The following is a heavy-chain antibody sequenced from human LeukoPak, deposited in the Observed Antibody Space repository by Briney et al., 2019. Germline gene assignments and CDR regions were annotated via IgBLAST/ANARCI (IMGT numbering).Heavy chain of an antibody. D-gene: IGHD6-13*01. Sequence: ASVKVSCKASGYTVTNYDINWVRQAPGEGLEWIGWMNPNSGNTGYAQKFQGRVTITRSTSISTAYMELSSLRSEDTAVYYCARGTGYSSSWPPHWGQGTLVTVSS. CDR1: GYTVTNYD. CDR2: MNPNSGNT. CDR3: ARGTGYSSSWPPH. J-gene: IGHJ4*02. V-gene: IGHV1-8*03.